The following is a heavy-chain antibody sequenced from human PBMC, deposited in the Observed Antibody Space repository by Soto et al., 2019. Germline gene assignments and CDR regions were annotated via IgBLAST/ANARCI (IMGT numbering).Heavy chain of an antibody. V-gene: IGHV1-18*01. CDR1: GYTFTSYG. J-gene: IGHJ4*02. Sequence: QVQLVQSGAEVKKPGASVKVSCKASGYTFTSYGISWVRQAPGQGLEWMGWISAYNGNTNYAQKLQGRVTMNTDTSTSTAYMELRSLRSDDTAVYYCARGRHRYCSGGSCYFDYWGQGTLVTVSS. D-gene: IGHD2-15*01. CDR3: ARGRHRYCSGGSCYFDY. CDR2: ISAYNGNT.